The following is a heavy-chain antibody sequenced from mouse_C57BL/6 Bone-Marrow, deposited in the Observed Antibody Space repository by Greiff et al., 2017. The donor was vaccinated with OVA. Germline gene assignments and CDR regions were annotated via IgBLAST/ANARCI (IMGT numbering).Heavy chain of an antibody. CDR2: IDPENGDT. CDR3: TRNYPYYAMDY. J-gene: IGHJ4*01. D-gene: IGHD2-1*01. Sequence: EVQLQQSGAELVRPGASVKLSCTASGFNIKDDYMHWVKQRPEQGLEWIGWIDPENGDTEYASKFQGKATITADTSSNTAYLQLSSLTSEDTAVYYCTRNYPYYAMDYWGQGTSVTVSS. V-gene: IGHV14-4*01. CDR1: GFNIKDDY.